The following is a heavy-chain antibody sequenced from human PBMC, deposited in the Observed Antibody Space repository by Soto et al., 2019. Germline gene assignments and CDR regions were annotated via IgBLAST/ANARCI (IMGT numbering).Heavy chain of an antibody. CDR2: IYYSGST. D-gene: IGHD3-10*01. J-gene: IGHJ4*02. Sequence: QVQLQESGPGLVTPSQTLSLTCTVSGGSISSGGYYWSWIRQHPGKGLEWIGYIYYSGSTSYNPSLKGRVTISIDTSKNQSSLKPSAVTAADTAVYYCARDGGYGSGSYRFDYWGQGTLVTVSS. V-gene: IGHV4-31*03. CDR1: GGSISSGGYY. CDR3: ARDGGYGSGSYRFDY.